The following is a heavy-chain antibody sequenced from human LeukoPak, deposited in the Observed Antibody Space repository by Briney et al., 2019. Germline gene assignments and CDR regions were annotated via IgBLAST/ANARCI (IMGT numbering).Heavy chain of an antibody. Sequence: PGGSLTLSCAASGFTFTSYWMSWVRQAPGKGLEWVANIKQDGSEKDYVDSVKGRFTISRDNAKNSLYLQMNSLRAEDTAVYYCARDSPPVVPAAMAYMDVWGKGTTVTVSS. CDR1: GFTFTSYW. J-gene: IGHJ6*03. D-gene: IGHD2-2*01. CDR2: IKQDGSEK. CDR3: ARDSPPVVPAAMAYMDV. V-gene: IGHV3-7*01.